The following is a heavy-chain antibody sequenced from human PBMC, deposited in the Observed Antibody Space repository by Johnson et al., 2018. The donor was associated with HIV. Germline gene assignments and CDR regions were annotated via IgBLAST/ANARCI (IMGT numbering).Heavy chain of an antibody. J-gene: IGHJ3*02. D-gene: IGHD3-3*01. CDR1: GFTFSSYD. Sequence: VQLVESGGGVVRPGGSLRLSCAASGFTFSSYDMHWVRQATGKGLEWVSAIGTAGDTYYPGSVKGRFTISRDNAKNSLYLQMNSLRAEDTAVYYCARAYYTFWSGYDAFDIWGQGTMVTVSS. V-gene: IGHV3-13*01. CDR2: IGTAGDT. CDR3: ARAYYTFWSGYDAFDI.